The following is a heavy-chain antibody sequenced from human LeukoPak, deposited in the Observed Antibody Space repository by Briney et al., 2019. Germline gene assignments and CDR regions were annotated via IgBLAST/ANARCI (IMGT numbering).Heavy chain of an antibody. CDR3: ATSTSLTVSYYDFWSGYPRDYYYGMDV. V-gene: IGHV3-53*01. CDR1: GFTVSSNY. J-gene: IGHJ6*02. CDR2: IYSGGST. Sequence: GGSLRLSCAASGFTVSSNYMSWVRQAPGKGLEWDSVIYSGGSTYYADSVKGRFTISRDNSKNTLYLQMNSLRAEDTAVYYCATSTSLTVSYYDFWSGYPRDYYYGMDVWGQGTTVTVSS. D-gene: IGHD3-3*01.